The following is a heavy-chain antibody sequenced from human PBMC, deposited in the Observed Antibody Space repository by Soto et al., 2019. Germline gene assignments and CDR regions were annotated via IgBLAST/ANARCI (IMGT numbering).Heavy chain of an antibody. D-gene: IGHD5-18*01. Sequence: TSETLSLSCAVSGGSISSSSYYGGWIRQPPGKGLEWIGSIYYSGSTYYNPSLKSRVTISVDTSKNQFSLKLSSVAAADTAVYYCARQKSGYSYGYYFDYWGQGTLVTVSS. CDR2: IYYSGST. CDR3: ARQKSGYSYGYYFDY. J-gene: IGHJ4*02. V-gene: IGHV4-39*01. CDR1: GGSISSSSYY.